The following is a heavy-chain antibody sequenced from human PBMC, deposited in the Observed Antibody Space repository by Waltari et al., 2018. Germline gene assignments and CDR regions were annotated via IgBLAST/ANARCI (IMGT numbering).Heavy chain of an antibody. CDR1: GVSITSSRHY. CDR2: MSYSGAT. V-gene: IGHV4-39*01. D-gene: IGHD5-12*01. J-gene: IGHJ3*01. CDR3: ATYIGASLGTAAFDV. Sequence: QLQLQESGPGLVKPSETLSFTCSVSGVSITSSRHYWAWIRQPPGQGLEWIATMSYSGATYRIPSLKSRVTISRDTSKNQLSLKLGSVTAADTAIYYCATYIGASLGTAAFDVWGQGTMVTVSS.